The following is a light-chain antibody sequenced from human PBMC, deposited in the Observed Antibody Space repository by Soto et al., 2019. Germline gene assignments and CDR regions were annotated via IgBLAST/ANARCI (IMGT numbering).Light chain of an antibody. CDR3: QQHNSSPWT. CDR1: QSVSSW. Sequence: DIQMTQSPSTLSASVGDRVTITCRASQSVSSWLAWFQQKPGKAPKLLIFDASTLESGVPSRFSGSGSGTEFTLTISSLQPDDFATYYCQQHNSSPWTVGQGTKVDIK. J-gene: IGKJ1*01. CDR2: DAS. V-gene: IGKV1-5*01.